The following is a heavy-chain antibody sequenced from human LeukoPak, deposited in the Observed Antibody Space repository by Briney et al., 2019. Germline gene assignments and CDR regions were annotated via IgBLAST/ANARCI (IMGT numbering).Heavy chain of an antibody. Sequence: SETLSLTCAVYGGSFSGYYWSWIRQPPGKGLEWIGEINHSGSTNYNPSLKSRVTISVDTSKNQFSLKLSSVTAADTAVYYCARVDYYGSGSYYNESYLFDYWGRGTLVTVSS. CDR1: GGSFSGYY. V-gene: IGHV4-34*01. CDR2: INHSGST. D-gene: IGHD3-10*01. J-gene: IGHJ4*02. CDR3: ARVDYYGSGSYYNESYLFDY.